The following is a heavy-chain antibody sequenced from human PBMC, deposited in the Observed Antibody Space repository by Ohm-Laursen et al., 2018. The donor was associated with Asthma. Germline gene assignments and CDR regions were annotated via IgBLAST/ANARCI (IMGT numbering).Heavy chain of an antibody. CDR3: ASQGVVRGPLAQGFDP. CDR1: GGSISNYY. CDR2: IYYSGST. J-gene: IGHJ5*02. D-gene: IGHD3-16*01. V-gene: IGHV4-59*08. Sequence: SDTLSLTCTVSGGSISNYYWSWIRQPPGKGLEWIGYIYYSGSTNYNPSLKSRVTISVDTSKNQFSLKLSSVAAADTAVYFCASQGVVRGPLAQGFDPWGQGTLVTVSS.